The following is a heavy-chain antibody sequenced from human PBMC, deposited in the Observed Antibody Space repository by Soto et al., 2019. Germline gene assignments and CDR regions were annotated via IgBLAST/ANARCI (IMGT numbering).Heavy chain of an antibody. CDR1: GYTFTSYA. CDR2: INAGNGNT. CDR3: ARALRFLEWLSSAPYYFDY. V-gene: IGHV1-3*01. J-gene: IGHJ4*02. Sequence: QVPLVQSGAEVKKPGASVKVSCKASGYTFTSYAMHWVRQAPGQRLEWMGWINAGNGNTKYSQKFQGRVTITRDTSASTAYMELSSLRSEDTAVYYCARALRFLEWLSSAPYYFDYWGQGTLVTVSS. D-gene: IGHD3-3*01.